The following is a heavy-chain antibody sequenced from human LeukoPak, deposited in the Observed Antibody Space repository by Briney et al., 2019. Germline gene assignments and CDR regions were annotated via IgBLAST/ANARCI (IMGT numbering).Heavy chain of an antibody. CDR1: GFTFISYG. J-gene: IGHJ4*02. D-gene: IGHD1-14*01. CDR2: ISVSGGNT. CDR3: AKPAKTDYADY. V-gene: IGHV3-23*01. Sequence: GGSLRLSCAAAGFTFISYGMNWVRQAPGRGLEWVSAISVSGGNTYYADSVKGRFTISRDNSKNTLYLQMNSLRAEDTALYYCAKPAKTDYADYWGQGTLVTVSS.